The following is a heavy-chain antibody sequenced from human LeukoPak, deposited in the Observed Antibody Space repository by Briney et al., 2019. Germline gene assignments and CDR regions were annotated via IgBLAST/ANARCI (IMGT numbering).Heavy chain of an antibody. V-gene: IGHV3-23*01. D-gene: IGHD2-21*01. Sequence: GGSLRLSCASSGFTFNSYAMRWVRQAPGKGLEWVSAISGSGGSTYYADSVRGRLTIPRDNSKNTLYLQMNSLRAEDTAVYYCAKDAGPLRVIGFWGQGTLVTVSS. CDR2: ISGSGGST. J-gene: IGHJ4*02. CDR3: AKDAGPLRVIGF. CDR1: GFTFNSYA.